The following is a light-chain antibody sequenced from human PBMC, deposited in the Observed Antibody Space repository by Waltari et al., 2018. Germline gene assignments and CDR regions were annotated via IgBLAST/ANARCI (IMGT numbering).Light chain of an antibody. V-gene: IGLV2-14*03. CDR3: SSYISSSTLEL. CDR2: DVS. J-gene: IGLJ2*01. Sequence: QSALTQPASVSRSPGQSITLSCTVTRSDIGASNYVSSYQQHPGKSPKLMIFDVSIRPSGVSNRCSGSKSGNTASLTISGLQAEDEADYYCSSYISSSTLELFGGGTSLTVL. CDR1: RSDIGASNY.